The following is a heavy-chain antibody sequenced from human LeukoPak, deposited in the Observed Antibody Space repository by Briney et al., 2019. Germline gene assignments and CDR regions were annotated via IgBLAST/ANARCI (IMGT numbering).Heavy chain of an antibody. Sequence: SETLSLTCAVYGGSFSGYYWSWIRQPPGKGLECIGEINHDGNTNYNPSLKSRVSISIDTSKKQFSLKLNSVTAADTAVYYCARGRRLRLGDLSLSPNDYWGQGTLVTVSS. CDR3: ARGRRLRLGDLSLSPNDY. V-gene: IGHV4-34*01. CDR2: INHDGNT. D-gene: IGHD3-16*02. CDR1: GGSFSGYY. J-gene: IGHJ4*02.